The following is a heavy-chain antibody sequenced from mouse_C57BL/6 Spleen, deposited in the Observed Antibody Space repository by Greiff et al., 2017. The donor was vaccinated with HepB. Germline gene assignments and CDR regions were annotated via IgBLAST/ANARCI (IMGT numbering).Heavy chain of an antibody. CDR1: GYTFTDYY. CDR2: INPNNGGT. Sequence: VQLQQSGPELVKPGASVKISCKASGYTFTDYYMNWVKQSHGKSLEWIGDINPNNGGTSYNQKFKGKATLTVDKSSSTAYMELRSLTSEDSAVYYCAREDPYYGSSYSFAYWGQGTLVTVSA. V-gene: IGHV1-26*01. J-gene: IGHJ3*01. CDR3: AREDPYYGSSYSFAY. D-gene: IGHD1-1*01.